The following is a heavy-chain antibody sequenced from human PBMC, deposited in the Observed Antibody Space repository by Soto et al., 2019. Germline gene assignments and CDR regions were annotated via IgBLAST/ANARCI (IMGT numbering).Heavy chain of an antibody. CDR2: INGNGSTT. Sequence: GSLRLSCAASGFSFSRHWMHWVRQPPGKGLVWVSRINGNGSTTSDADFVKGRVTISRDNAKNTLYLQMNSLGDEDTAVYYCVRALAGSRNGFDIWGQGTVVTVS. D-gene: IGHD6-19*01. V-gene: IGHV3-74*01. CDR3: VRALAGSRNGFDI. J-gene: IGHJ3*02. CDR1: GFSFSRHW.